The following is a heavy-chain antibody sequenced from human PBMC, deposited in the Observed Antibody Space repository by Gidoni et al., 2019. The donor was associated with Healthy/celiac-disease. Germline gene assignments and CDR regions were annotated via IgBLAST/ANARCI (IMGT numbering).Heavy chain of an antibody. CDR1: GFTFSSYG. J-gene: IGHJ4*02. CDR2: IWYDGSNK. Sequence: QVQLVESGGGVVQPGRSLRLSCAASGFTFSSYGMHWVRQAPGNGLEGVAVIWYDGSNKYYADSVKGRFTISRDNSKNTLYLQMNSLRAEDTAVYYCARDLGYCSSTSCYGGGYFDYWGQGTLVTVSS. V-gene: IGHV3-33*01. CDR3: ARDLGYCSSTSCYGGGYFDY. D-gene: IGHD2-2*01.